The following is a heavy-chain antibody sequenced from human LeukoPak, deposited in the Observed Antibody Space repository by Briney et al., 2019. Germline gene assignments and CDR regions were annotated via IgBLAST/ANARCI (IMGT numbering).Heavy chain of an antibody. D-gene: IGHD3-3*01. J-gene: IGHJ4*02. CDR1: GFTFSSYS. V-gene: IGHV3-21*01. Sequence: GGSLRLSCAASGFTFSSYSMNWVRQAPGKGLEWVSSISSSSSYIYYADSVKGRFTISRDNAKNSLYLQINSLRAEDTAVYYCAGDDGGVPSDYWGQGTLVTVSS. CDR3: AGDDGGVPSDY. CDR2: ISSSSSYI.